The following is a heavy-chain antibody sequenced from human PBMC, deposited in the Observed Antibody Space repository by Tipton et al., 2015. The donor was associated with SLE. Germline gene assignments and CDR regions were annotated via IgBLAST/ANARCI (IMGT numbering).Heavy chain of an antibody. Sequence: LRLSCTVSGGSISSYYWSWIRQPPGKGLEWIGYIYYSGSTNYNPSLKSRVTISVDTSKNQFSLKLSSVTAADTAVYYCARGNSSFNYWGQGTTVTVSS. J-gene: IGHJ4*02. CDR3: ARGNSSFNY. CDR1: GGSISSYY. D-gene: IGHD6-13*01. V-gene: IGHV4-59*01. CDR2: IYYSGST.